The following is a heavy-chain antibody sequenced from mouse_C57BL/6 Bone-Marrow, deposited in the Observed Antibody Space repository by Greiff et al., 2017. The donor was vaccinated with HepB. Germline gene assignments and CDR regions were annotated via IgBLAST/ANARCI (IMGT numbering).Heavy chain of an antibody. CDR2: INPYNGGT. J-gene: IGHJ2*01. V-gene: IGHV1-19*01. CDR3: ARGPYYSNYGVDFDY. D-gene: IGHD2-5*01. CDR1: GYTFTDYY. Sequence: VQLQQSGPVLVKPGASVKMSCKASGYTFTDYYMNWVKQSHGKSLEWIGVINPYNGGTSYNQKFKGKATLTVDKSSSTAYMELNSLTSEDSAVYYCARGPYYSNYGVDFDYWGQGTTLTVSS.